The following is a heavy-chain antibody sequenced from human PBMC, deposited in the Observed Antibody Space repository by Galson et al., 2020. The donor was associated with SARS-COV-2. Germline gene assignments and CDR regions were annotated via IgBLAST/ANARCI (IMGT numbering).Heavy chain of an antibody. V-gene: IGHV3-23*01. CDR3: AKDRHFLEWFVEPLGDY. CDR2: ISGSGGST. D-gene: IGHD3-3*01. J-gene: IGHJ4*02. CDR1: GFTFSSYA. Sequence: GGSLRLSCAASGFTFSSYAMSWVRQAPGKGLEWVSAISGSGGSTYYADSVKGRFTISRDNSKNTLYLQMNSLRAEDTAVYYCAKDRHFLEWFVEPLGDYWGQGTLVTVSS.